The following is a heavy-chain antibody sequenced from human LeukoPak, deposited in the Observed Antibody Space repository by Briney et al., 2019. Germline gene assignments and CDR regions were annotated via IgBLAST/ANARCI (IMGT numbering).Heavy chain of an antibody. V-gene: IGHV1-18*04. D-gene: IGHD3-22*01. CDR3: ARDEARYSSGYYPNWFDP. Sequence: ASVKVSCKASGYTFTGFYMHWVRQAPGQTLEWMGWISAYNGNTNYAQKLQGRVTMTTDTSTSTAYMELGSLRSDDTAVYYCARDEARYSSGYYPNWFDPWGQGTLVTVSS. CDR1: GYTFTGFY. J-gene: IGHJ5*02. CDR2: ISAYNGNT.